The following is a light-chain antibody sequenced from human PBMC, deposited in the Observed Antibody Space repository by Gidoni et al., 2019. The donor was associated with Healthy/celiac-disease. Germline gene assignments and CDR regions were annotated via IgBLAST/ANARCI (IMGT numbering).Light chain of an antibody. CDR3: AAWDDSLNGVV. CDR2: SNN. CDR1: SPNIGSKT. J-gene: IGLJ2*01. Sequence: QSVLTQPPSASGTPGQRVTISCSGSSPNIGSKTVNWYQQLPGTAPKLLIYSNNQLPSGVPDRFSGSKSGTSASLAISGLQSEDEADYYCAAWDDSLNGVVFGGGTKLTVL. V-gene: IGLV1-44*01.